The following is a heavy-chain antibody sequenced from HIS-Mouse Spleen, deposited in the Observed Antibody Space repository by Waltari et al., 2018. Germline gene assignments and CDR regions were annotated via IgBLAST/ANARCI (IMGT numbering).Heavy chain of an antibody. J-gene: IGHJ2*01. CDR2: TYYSGST. D-gene: IGHD6-13*01. Sequence: QLQLQESGPGLVKPSETLSLTCTVSGGSISSSSYYWGWIRQPPGQGLEWFGRTYYSGSTYYNPSLKSRVPISVDTSKTQFSLKLSSVTAADTAVYYCAREIPYSSSWYDWYFDLWGRGTLVTVSS. CDR3: AREIPYSSSWYDWYFDL. V-gene: IGHV4-39*07. CDR1: GGSISSSSYY.